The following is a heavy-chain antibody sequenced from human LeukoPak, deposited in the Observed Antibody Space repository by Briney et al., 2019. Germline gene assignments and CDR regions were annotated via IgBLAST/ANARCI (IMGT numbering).Heavy chain of an antibody. CDR1: GFTFGSSS. CDR2: ISSSSSTI. D-gene: IGHD3-22*01. CDR3: AREMAHYFDSSGYSF. J-gene: IGHJ4*02. V-gene: IGHV3-48*02. Sequence: GGSLRLSCAASGFTFGSSSMNWVRQAPGKGLEWVSYISSSSSTIHYAESVKGRFTISRDNAKNSLYLQMNSLRDEDTAVYYCAREMAHYFDSSGYSFWGQGTLVTVSS.